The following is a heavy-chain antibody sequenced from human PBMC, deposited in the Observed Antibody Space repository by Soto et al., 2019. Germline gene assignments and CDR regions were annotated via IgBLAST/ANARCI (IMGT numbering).Heavy chain of an antibody. D-gene: IGHD1-26*01. V-gene: IGHV3-13*01. CDR1: GFTFSSYD. J-gene: IGHJ4*02. CDR2: IGTAGDT. CDR3: ARGGSSLLGGVDY. Sequence: EVQLVESGGGLVQPGGSLRLSCAASGFTFSSYDMHWVRQATGKGLEWVSAIGTAGDTYYPGSVKGRFTISRENAKNSLYLQMNSLRAGDTAVYYCARGGSSLLGGVDYWGQGTLVTVSS.